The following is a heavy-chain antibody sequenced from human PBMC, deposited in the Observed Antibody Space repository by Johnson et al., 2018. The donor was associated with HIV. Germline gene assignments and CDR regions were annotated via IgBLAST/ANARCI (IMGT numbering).Heavy chain of an antibody. CDR1: GFTFSNNY. V-gene: IGHV3-66*01. D-gene: IGHD6-13*01. CDR3: ARDGESQQLTLGDAFDV. J-gene: IGHJ3*01. CDR2: MYSGGDP. Sequence: EVQLVESGGGVVQPGRSLRLSCAASGFTFSNNYMSWVRQAPGKGLEWVSVMYSGGDPYYADSVKGRFTISRDNAKNTLYLQMNSLRAEDTAVYYCARDGESQQLTLGDAFDVWGQGTMVTVSS.